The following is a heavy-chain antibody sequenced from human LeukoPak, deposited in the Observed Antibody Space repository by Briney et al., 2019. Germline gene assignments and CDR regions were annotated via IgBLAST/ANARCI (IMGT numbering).Heavy chain of an antibody. Sequence: PGGSLRLSCAPSGFTFSSYWMTWARQAPGKGLEWVANIKQDGSEKYYVDSVKGRLTISRDNAKNSLYLQMSTLRAEDTAVYYCARVVYDSRGYYSGAFDYWGQGTLVTVSS. D-gene: IGHD3-22*01. CDR3: ARVVYDSRGYYSGAFDY. CDR2: IKQDGSEK. J-gene: IGHJ4*02. CDR1: GFTFSSYW. V-gene: IGHV3-7*03.